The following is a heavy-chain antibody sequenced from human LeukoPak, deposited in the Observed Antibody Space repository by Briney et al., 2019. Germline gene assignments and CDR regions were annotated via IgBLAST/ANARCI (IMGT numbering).Heavy chain of an antibody. CDR2: IYYSGST. J-gene: IGHJ4*02. CDR1: GGSISSSSYY. V-gene: IGHV4-39*01. Sequence: SETLSLTCTVSGGSISSSSYYWGWIRQPPGKGLEWIVSIYYSGSTYYNPSLKSRVTISVDTSKNQFSLKLSSVTAADTAVYYCARQTLLWFGELLSPPDYWGQGTLVTVSS. D-gene: IGHD3-10*01. CDR3: ARQTLLWFGELLSPPDY.